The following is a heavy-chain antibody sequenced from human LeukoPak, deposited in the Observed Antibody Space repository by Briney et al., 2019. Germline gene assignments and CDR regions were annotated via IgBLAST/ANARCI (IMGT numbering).Heavy chain of an antibody. CDR3: ARGSSSSRRYFDY. Sequence: GGSLRLSCAASGFTFSSYSMNWVRQAPGKGLEWVSYISSSSSTIYYADSVKGRFTLSRDNAKNSLYLQMNSLRAEDTAVYYCARGSSSSRRYFDYWGQGTLVTVSS. V-gene: IGHV3-48*04. CDR2: ISSSSSTI. CDR1: GFTFSSYS. D-gene: IGHD6-6*01. J-gene: IGHJ4*02.